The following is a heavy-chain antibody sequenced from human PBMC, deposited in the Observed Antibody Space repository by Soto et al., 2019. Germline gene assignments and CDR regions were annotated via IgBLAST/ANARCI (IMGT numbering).Heavy chain of an antibody. V-gene: IGHV4-4*02. Sequence: QVHLQESGPGLVKPSGTLSLTCAVSGGSISSSHWWSWDRQPPGKGLEWIGEMYHSGSTNYNPSLKSRVTISIDNSENQFSLKLSSVTAADTAVYYCARGALAGPYYFDYWGQGILVTVSS. CDR2: MYHSGST. CDR1: GGSISSSHW. D-gene: IGHD6-19*01. J-gene: IGHJ4*02. CDR3: ARGALAGPYYFDY.